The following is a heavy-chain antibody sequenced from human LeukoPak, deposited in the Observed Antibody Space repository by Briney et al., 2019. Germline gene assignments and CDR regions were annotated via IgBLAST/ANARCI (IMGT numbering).Heavy chain of an antibody. V-gene: IGHV3-9*03. CDR2: ISWNSGSI. D-gene: IGHD3-22*01. CDR3: AKASGSSGYYYWYFDL. Sequence: GRSLRLSCAASGFTFDGYAMHWVRQAPGKGLEWVSGISWNSGSIGYADSVKGRFTISRDNAKNSLYLQMNSLRAEDMASYYCAKASGSSGYYYWYFDLWGRGTLVTVSS. CDR1: GFTFDGYA. J-gene: IGHJ2*01.